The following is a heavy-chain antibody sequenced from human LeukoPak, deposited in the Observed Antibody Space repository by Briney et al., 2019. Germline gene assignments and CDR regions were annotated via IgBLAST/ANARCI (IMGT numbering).Heavy chain of an antibody. Sequence: SQTLSLTCAVSGDSVSTNNAAWNRIRQSPSRGLEWLGRTQYRSEWSFDYALSMKGRITVNPDTSKNQFSLQLSSVTPEDTAVYYCARESVERRFDYWGQGILVTVSS. CDR1: GDSVSTNNAA. CDR2: TQYRSEWSF. D-gene: IGHD5-24*01. CDR3: ARESVERRFDY. J-gene: IGHJ4*02. V-gene: IGHV6-1*01.